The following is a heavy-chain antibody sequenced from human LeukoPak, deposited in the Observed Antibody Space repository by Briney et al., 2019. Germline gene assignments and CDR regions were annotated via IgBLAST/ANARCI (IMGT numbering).Heavy chain of an antibody. Sequence: GGALRLSCAASGFTFSSYTIHWVRQAPGKGLEWVTIISYDGSNKYYADSVKGRFTISRDNSKNTLYLQMNSLRAVDTAVYYCARGGQGYDLNWFDPWGQGTLVTVSS. CDR1: GFTFSSYT. D-gene: IGHD3-3*01. J-gene: IGHJ5*02. CDR3: ARGGQGYDLNWFDP. V-gene: IGHV3-30-3*01. CDR2: ISYDGSNK.